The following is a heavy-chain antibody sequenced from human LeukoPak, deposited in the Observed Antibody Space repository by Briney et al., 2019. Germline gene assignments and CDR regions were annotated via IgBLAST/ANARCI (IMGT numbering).Heavy chain of an antibody. CDR3: ARERVVSDYNWFDP. D-gene: IGHD6-25*01. CDR2: VNRVGYT. CDR1: GASFTGYS. Sequence: PSETLSLTCAVHGASFTGYSWSWIRRPPGKGLEWIGEVNRVGYTIYNPSLKSRVTISIDTSTTQFSLRLTSVTVADTAVYFCARERVVSDYNWFDPWGQGTLVTVSS. J-gene: IGHJ5*02. V-gene: IGHV4-34*01.